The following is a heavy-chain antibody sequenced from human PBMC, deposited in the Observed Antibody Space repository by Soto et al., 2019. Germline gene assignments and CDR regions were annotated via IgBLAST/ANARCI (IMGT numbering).Heavy chain of an antibody. J-gene: IGHJ3*02. V-gene: IGHV3-23*01. D-gene: IGHD6-19*01. CDR1: GFTFSNYG. CDR3: AKDQVQWLEAGAFDI. CDR2: ISSGGST. Sequence: HPGGSLRLSCAASGFTFSNYGMSWVRQAPGKGLEWVSAISSGGSTYYADSVKGRFTISRDNSKNTLYLQMNSLRAEDTAVYYCAKDQVQWLEAGAFDIWGQGTMVTVSS.